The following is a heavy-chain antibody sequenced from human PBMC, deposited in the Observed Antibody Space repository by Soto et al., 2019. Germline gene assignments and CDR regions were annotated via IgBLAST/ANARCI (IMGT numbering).Heavy chain of an antibody. CDR1: GYSFTSYW. J-gene: IGHJ5*02. Sequence: PGESMKISCKGSGYSFTSYWIGWVRQMPGKGLEWMGIIYPGDSDTRYSPTFQGQVTISADKSISTAYLQWSSLKASDTALYYCARGKDELFWPNWFDPWAQGTLVTLSP. V-gene: IGHV5-51*01. CDR3: ARGKDELFWPNWFDP. CDR2: IYPGDSDT. D-gene: IGHD3-9*01.